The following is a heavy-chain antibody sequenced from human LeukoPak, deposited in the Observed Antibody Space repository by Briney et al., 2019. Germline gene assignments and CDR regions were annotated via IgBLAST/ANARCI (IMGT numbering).Heavy chain of an antibody. CDR2: IRFDGSNK. D-gene: IGHD3-22*01. J-gene: IGHJ4*02. Sequence: GGSLRLSCAASGFTFSSYGMHWVRQAPGKGLEWVAFIRFDGSNKYYADSVKGRFTISRDNAKNSLYLQMNSLRAEDTAVYYCARSGGDYYDSSVDYWGQGTLVTVSS. CDR1: GFTFSSYG. CDR3: ARSGGDYYDSSVDY. V-gene: IGHV3-30*02.